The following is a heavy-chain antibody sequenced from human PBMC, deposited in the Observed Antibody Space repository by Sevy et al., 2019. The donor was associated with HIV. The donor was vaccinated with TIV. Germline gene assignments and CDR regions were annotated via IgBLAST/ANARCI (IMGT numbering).Heavy chain of an antibody. D-gene: IGHD3-10*01. CDR3: ARDILLPIMVSMVRGALSYYFDY. V-gene: IGHV3-33*01. CDR1: GFTFSSYG. CDR2: IWYDGINR. Sequence: GESLKISCAASGFTFSSYGMHWVRQAPGKGLEWVAVIWYDGINRYYAESVKGRFTISRDNSKNTLYLQMNSLRAEDTAVYYCARDILLPIMVSMVRGALSYYFDYWGQGTLVTVSS. J-gene: IGHJ4*02.